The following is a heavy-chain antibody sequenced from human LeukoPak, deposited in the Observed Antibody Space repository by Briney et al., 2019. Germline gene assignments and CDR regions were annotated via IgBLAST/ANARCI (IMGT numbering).Heavy chain of an antibody. CDR1: GGSVSSGRFY. CDR3: ARDPRSSGYCSGGSCSDWFDP. J-gene: IGHJ5*02. Sequence: SETLSLTCSVSGGSVSSGRFYWTWIRQPPGKGLEWIGYIYYSGSTNYNPSLKSRVTISVDTSKNQFSLKLSSVTAADTAVYYCARDPRSSGYCSGGSCSDWFDPWGQGTLVTVSS. V-gene: IGHV4-61*01. CDR2: IYYSGST. D-gene: IGHD2-15*01.